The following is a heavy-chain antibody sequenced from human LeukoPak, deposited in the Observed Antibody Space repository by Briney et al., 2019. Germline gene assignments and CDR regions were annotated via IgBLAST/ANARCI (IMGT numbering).Heavy chain of an antibody. CDR2: FDPEDGET. Sequence: ASVKVSCKVSGYTLTELSMHWVRQAPGKGLEWMGGFDPEDGETIYAQKFQGRVTMTEDTSTDTAYMELSSLRSEDTAVYYCATMGYDISGYTLFDYGGRGPLVPVSS. CDR1: GYTLTELS. J-gene: IGHJ4*02. CDR3: ATMGYDISGYTLFDY. D-gene: IGHD3-22*01. V-gene: IGHV1-24*01.